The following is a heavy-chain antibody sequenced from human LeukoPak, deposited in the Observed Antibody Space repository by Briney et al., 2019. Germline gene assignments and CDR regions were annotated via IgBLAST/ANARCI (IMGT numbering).Heavy chain of an antibody. CDR2: IYTSGST. Sequence: SETLSLTCTVSGNSISSGDNYWSWIRQPAGKGLEWIGRIYTSGSTNYNPSLKSRVTISGDTSKNQFSLILTSVTAADTAVYYCARQTGAGLFILPGGQGTLVTVSS. CDR3: ARQTGAGLFILP. V-gene: IGHV4-61*02. D-gene: IGHD3-3*01. J-gene: IGHJ4*02. CDR1: GNSISSGDNY.